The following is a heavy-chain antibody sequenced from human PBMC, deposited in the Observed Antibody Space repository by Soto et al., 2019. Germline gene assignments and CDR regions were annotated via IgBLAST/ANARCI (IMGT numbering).Heavy chain of an antibody. D-gene: IGHD2-21*02. CDR3: ATVLIQRVVTGIYFDY. V-gene: IGHV1-24*01. CDR1: RYPLPELS. J-gene: IGHJ4*02. Sequence: ASVKVSCKVSRYPLPELSMHWVRQAPGKGLEWMGGFDPEDGETIFAQKFQGRVTMTEDTSTDTAYRELSSLRSEDTAVYYCATVLIQRVVTGIYFDYWGQGTLVTVSS. CDR2: FDPEDGET.